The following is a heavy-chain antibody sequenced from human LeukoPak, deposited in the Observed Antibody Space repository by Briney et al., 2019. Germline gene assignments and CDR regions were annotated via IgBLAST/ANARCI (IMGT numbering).Heavy chain of an antibody. Sequence: GESLKISCKGSGYSFSNYWIGLVRQLPGKGLDWMGIIYPGYSDTRYSPSFQGQVTISAAKSISTASLQWSSLKASDTAMYYCARGSSSWGDWFDPWGQGTLVTVSS. J-gene: IGHJ5*02. CDR3: ARGSSSWGDWFDP. CDR1: GYSFSNYW. V-gene: IGHV5-51*01. D-gene: IGHD6-13*01. CDR2: IYPGYSDT.